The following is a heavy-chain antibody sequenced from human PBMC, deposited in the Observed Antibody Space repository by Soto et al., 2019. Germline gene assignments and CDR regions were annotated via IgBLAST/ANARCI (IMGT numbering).Heavy chain of an antibody. Sequence: QVQLVQSGAEVKKPGASVKVSCKASGYTFTSYGISWVRQAPGQGLEWMGWISAYNGNTNYAQKLQGRVTMTTDTPTRTAYMELRSLRSDDTAVYYCARDHVTFFGVVIYPRFDYWAQGTLVTVSS. CDR1: GYTFTSYG. D-gene: IGHD3-3*01. CDR2: ISAYNGNT. V-gene: IGHV1-18*01. J-gene: IGHJ4*02. CDR3: ARDHVTFFGVVIYPRFDY.